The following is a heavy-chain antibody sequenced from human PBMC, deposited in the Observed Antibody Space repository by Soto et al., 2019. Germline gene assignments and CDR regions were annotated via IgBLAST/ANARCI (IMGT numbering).Heavy chain of an antibody. Sequence: QVQLVQSGAEVKKPGASVKVSCKASGYTFTSYYMHWVRQAPGQGLEWMGIINPSGGSTSYAQKFQGRVTMTRDTSTSTVYMELSSRRSEDTAVYYCARGYCGGDFSPLDAFDIWGQGTMVTVSS. CDR1: GYTFTSYY. D-gene: IGHD2-21*02. CDR3: ARGYCGGDFSPLDAFDI. V-gene: IGHV1-46*01. CDR2: INPSGGST. J-gene: IGHJ3*02.